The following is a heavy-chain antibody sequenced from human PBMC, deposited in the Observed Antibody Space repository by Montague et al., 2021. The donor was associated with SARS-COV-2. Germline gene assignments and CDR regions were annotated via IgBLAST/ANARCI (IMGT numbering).Heavy chain of an antibody. CDR1: GASISSDSW. J-gene: IGHJ4*02. CDR2: IFHSGST. D-gene: IGHD5-24*01. Sequence: SETLSLTCAVSGASISSDSWWTWVRQSPGKGLEWIGEIFHSGSTNYNPSLKSRVTMLVDKSKNQFSLRLRLVTAADTAVYYCARYRPAREMASLDSWGQGTLVTISS. V-gene: IGHV4-4*02. CDR3: ARYRPAREMASLDS.